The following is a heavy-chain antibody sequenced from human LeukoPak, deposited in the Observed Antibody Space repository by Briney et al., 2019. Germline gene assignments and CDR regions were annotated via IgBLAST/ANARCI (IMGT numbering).Heavy chain of an antibody. D-gene: IGHD1-26*01. Sequence: PLETLSLTCTVSGGSISSSGYYWGWVRQPPGKELEWIGSIYYSGSSHYNPSLKSRVSMSRDTAKNQFSLNLSSVTAADTAVYYCARVGVTADFDYWGQGTLVTVSS. CDR1: GGSISSSGYY. V-gene: IGHV4-39*07. CDR2: IYYSGSS. J-gene: IGHJ4*02. CDR3: ARVGVTADFDY.